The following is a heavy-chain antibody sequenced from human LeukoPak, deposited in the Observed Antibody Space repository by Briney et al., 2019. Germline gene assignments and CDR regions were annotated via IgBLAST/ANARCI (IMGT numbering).Heavy chain of an antibody. Sequence: ASVKVSCKASGYTFTSYDINWVRQATGQGLEWMGWMNPNSGNTGYAQKFQGRVTITRNTSITTTSMELSSLRSEDTAVCYCARRSAYGSGSYYVDYWGQGTLVTVSA. V-gene: IGHV1-8*03. CDR2: MNPNSGNT. CDR3: ARRSAYGSGSYYVDY. D-gene: IGHD3-10*01. J-gene: IGHJ4*02. CDR1: GYTFTSYD.